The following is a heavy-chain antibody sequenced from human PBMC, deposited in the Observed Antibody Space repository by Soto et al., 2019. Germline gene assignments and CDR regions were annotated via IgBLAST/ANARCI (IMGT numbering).Heavy chain of an antibody. CDR2: INAGNGNT. D-gene: IGHD3-22*01. J-gene: IGHJ4*02. Sequence: ASVKVSCKASGYTFTSYAMHWVRQAPGQRLEWMGWINAGNGNTKYSQKFQGRVTITRDTSASTAYMELSSLRSEDTAVYYCASYPELYYYDSSGYNYFDYWGQGTLVTVSS. CDR3: ASYPELYYYDSSGYNYFDY. CDR1: GYTFTSYA. V-gene: IGHV1-3*01.